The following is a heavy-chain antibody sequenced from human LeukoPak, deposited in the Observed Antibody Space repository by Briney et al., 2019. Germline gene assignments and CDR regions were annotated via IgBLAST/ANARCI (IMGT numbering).Heavy chain of an antibody. CDR3: AKDQGVQYYYDSSGKENDY. V-gene: IGHV3-30*18. CDR1: GFTFSSYG. CDR2: ISYDGSNK. J-gene: IGHJ4*02. D-gene: IGHD3-22*01. Sequence: GGSLRLSCAASGFTFSSYGMHWVRQAPGKGLEWVAVISYDGSNKYYADSVKGRFTISRDNSKNTLHLQMNSLRAEDTAVYYCAKDQGVQYYYDSSGKENDYWGQGTLVTVSS.